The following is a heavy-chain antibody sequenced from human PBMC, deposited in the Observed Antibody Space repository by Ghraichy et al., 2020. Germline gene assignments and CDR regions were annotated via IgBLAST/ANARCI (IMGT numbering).Heavy chain of an antibody. CDR1: GFTFSSYA. D-gene: IGHD6-13*01. Sequence: GGSLRLSCAASGFTFSSYAMSWVRQAPGKGLEWVSAISGSGGSTYYADSVKGRFTISRDNSKNTLYLQMNSLRAEDTAVYYCAKERMGIIAAAGISGFDYWGQGTLVTVSS. CDR2: ISGSGGST. CDR3: AKERMGIIAAAGISGFDY. J-gene: IGHJ4*02. V-gene: IGHV3-23*01.